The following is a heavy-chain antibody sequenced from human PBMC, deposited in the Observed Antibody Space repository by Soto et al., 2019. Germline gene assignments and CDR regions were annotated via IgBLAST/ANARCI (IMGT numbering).Heavy chain of an antibody. CDR2: IIPIFGTA. D-gene: IGHD4-17*01. J-gene: IGHJ6*02. CDR3: ASRAVTTYPTRHYDYGMDV. V-gene: IGHV1-69*01. CDR1: GGTFSSYA. Sequence: QVQLVQSGAEVKKPGSSVKVSCKASGGTFSSYAISWVRQAPGQGLEWMGGIIPIFGTANYAQKFQGRVTITADESTSTAYMELSSLRSEDTAVYYCASRAVTTYPTRHYDYGMDVWGQGTTVTVSS.